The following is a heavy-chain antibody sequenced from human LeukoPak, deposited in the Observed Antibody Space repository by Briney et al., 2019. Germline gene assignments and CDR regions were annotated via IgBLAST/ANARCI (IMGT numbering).Heavy chain of an antibody. CDR3: ARHIGVGIEDMDV. J-gene: IGHJ6*03. CDR2: IYVTGT. D-gene: IGHD3-10*01. V-gene: IGHV4-59*08. CDR1: GGSIGTYY. Sequence: SDTLSLTCTVSGGSIGTYYRSWIRQSPGKGLGWIGYIYVTGTRYNPYLQSRVTISVVRSRNQFFMKMSSVTAADTAVYYRARHIGVGIEDMDVWGKGTKVIVSS.